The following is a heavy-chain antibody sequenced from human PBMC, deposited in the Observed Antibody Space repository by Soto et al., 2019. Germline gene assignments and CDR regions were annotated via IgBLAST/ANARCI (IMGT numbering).Heavy chain of an antibody. J-gene: IGHJ4*02. V-gene: IGHV4-31*03. CDR1: GRSLSSGGYY. CDR3: ARDSGSSGWPN. Sequence: QVQLQESGPGLVKPSETLTLTCTVSGRSLSSGGYYWSWIRQHPGKGLEWVGYIYFTGTTLYNPSLKSRLAISVDTSKNQFSLKLTSVTAADTAVYYCARDSGSSGWPNWGQGVLVTVSS. CDR2: IYFTGTT. D-gene: IGHD6-19*01.